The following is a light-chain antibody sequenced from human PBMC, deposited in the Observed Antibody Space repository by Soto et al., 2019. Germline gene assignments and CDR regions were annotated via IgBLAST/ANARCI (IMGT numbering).Light chain of an antibody. CDR3: QQYNNWPPVT. J-gene: IGKJ2*01. V-gene: IGKV3-11*01. CDR2: DAS. Sequence: EVVLTQSPATLSLSPGERATLSCRASQSVDTYLAWYQQKPGQPPRLLIYDASNRATGIPARFSGSGSGTDFTLTITTLEPEDFAVYYCQQYNNWPPVTFGQGTKLEIK. CDR1: QSVDTY.